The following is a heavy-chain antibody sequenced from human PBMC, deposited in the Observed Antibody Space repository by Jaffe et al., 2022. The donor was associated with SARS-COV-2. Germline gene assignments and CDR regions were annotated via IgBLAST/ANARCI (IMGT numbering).Heavy chain of an antibody. CDR3: AKGYTAMVTGALGY. CDR2: IYYSGST. Sequence: QLQLQESGPGLVKPSETLSLTCTVSGGSISSSSYYWGWIRQPPGKGLEWIGSIYYSGSTYYNPSLKSRVTISVDTSKNQFSLKLSSVTAADTAVYYCAKGYTAMVTGALGYWGQGTLVTVSS. J-gene: IGHJ4*02. CDR1: GGSISSSSYY. D-gene: IGHD5-18*01. V-gene: IGHV4-39*01.